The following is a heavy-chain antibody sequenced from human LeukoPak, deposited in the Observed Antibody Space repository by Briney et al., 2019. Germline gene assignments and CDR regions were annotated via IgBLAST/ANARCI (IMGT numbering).Heavy chain of an antibody. CDR3: ANGYCTNGVCYPYYYYYMDV. D-gene: IGHD2-8*01. Sequence: TFTSGGSTIYYADFVKGRFTISRDNARNSLYLQMNSLRAEDTAVYYCANGYCTNGVCYPYYYYYMDVWGKGTTVTVSS. V-gene: IGHV3-69-1*01. CDR2: TSGGSTI. J-gene: IGHJ6*03.